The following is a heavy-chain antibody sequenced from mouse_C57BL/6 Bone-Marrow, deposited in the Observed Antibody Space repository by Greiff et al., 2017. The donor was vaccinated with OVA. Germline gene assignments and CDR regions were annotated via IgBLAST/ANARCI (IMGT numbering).Heavy chain of an antibody. Sequence: VQLQQSGAELARPGASVKLSCKASGYTFTSYGISWVKQRTGQGLEWIGEIYPRSGNTYYNEKFKGKATLTADKSASTAYMELRSLTSEDSAVYFCARRDYSTYGWPWFAYWGQGPLVTVSA. V-gene: IGHV1-81*01. J-gene: IGHJ3*01. D-gene: IGHD5-5*01. CDR2: IYPRSGNT. CDR3: ARRDYSTYGWPWFAY. CDR1: GYTFTSYG.